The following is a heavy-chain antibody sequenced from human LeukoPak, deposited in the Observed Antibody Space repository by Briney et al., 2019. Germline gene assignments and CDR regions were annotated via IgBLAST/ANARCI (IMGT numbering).Heavy chain of an antibody. Sequence: ASVKVSCKASGYTFTSYAISWVRQAPGQGLEWMGCISTYNGDTSYAQKFQGRVSMTTVTSTSTVYMELRSLRSDDTAVYYCARGGGGFWSGNYPYYYNGMDVWGQGTTVTVSS. V-gene: IGHV1-18*01. CDR2: ISTYNGDT. CDR1: GYTFTSYA. CDR3: ARGGGGFWSGNYPYYYNGMDV. J-gene: IGHJ6*02. D-gene: IGHD3-3*01.